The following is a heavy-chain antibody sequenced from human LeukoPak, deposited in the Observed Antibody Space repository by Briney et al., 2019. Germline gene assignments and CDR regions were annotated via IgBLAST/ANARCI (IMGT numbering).Heavy chain of an antibody. V-gene: IGHV1-2*02. D-gene: IGHD2-2*01. CDR2: INPNSGGT. Sequence: ASVKVSCKASGYTFTGYYMHWVRQAPGQGLEWMGWINPNSGGTNYAQKFQGRVTMTRDTSISTAYVELSRLRSDDTAVYYCARAKVCSSTSCYSFWFDPWGQGTLVTVSS. CDR1: GYTFTGYY. CDR3: ARAKVCSSTSCYSFWFDP. J-gene: IGHJ5*02.